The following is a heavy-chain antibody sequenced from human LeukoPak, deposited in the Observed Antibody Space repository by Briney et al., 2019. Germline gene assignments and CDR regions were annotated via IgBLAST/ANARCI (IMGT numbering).Heavy chain of an antibody. CDR1: GFTFSSYG. J-gene: IGHJ4*02. CDR2: IWYGGSNK. V-gene: IGHV3-30*02. CDR3: AKDRYSTTRGVFDY. Sequence: PGGSLRLSCAASGFTFSSYGMHWVRQAPGKGLEWVAVIWYGGSNKYYADSVKGRFTISRDNSKNTLYLQMNSLRAEDTAVYYCAKDRYSTTRGVFDYWGQGTLVTVSS. D-gene: IGHD4-11*01.